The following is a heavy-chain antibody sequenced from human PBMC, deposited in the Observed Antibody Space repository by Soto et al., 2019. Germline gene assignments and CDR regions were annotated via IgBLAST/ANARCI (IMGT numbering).Heavy chain of an antibody. J-gene: IGHJ6*02. D-gene: IGHD1-1*01. CDR1: GGTISSHA. CDR3: AETIQIPYYHGMDV. CDR2: IIPIFGTA. Sequence: QVQLVQSGAEVKKPGSSVKVSCKASGGTISSHAITWVRQAPGQGLEWMGGIIPIFGTANYAQKFQGRVTITADEPTSTAYMELRSLGSEETALYYWAETIQIPYYHGMDVWGQGPRSPSP. V-gene: IGHV1-69*01.